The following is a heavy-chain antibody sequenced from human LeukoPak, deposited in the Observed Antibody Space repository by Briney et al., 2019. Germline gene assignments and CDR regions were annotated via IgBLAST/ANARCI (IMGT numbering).Heavy chain of an antibody. Sequence: PGGSLRLSCAASGFIVSDNYMSWVRQAPGKGLEWVSVISGSGGSTYYADSVKGRFTISRDNSKNTLYLQMNSLRAEDTAVYYCAKLGVITFGGGFLDYWGQGTLVTVSS. CDR1: GFIVSDNY. CDR3: AKLGVITFGGGFLDY. CDR2: ISGSGGST. D-gene: IGHD3-16*01. J-gene: IGHJ4*02. V-gene: IGHV3-23*01.